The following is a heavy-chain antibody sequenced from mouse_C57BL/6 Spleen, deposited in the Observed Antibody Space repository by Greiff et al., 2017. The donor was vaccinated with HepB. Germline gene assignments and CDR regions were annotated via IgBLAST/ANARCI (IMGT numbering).Heavy chain of an antibody. J-gene: IGHJ3*01. CDR1: GYAFSSSW. CDR3: ARAVYDTWFAY. D-gene: IGHD2-12*01. Sequence: VKLMESGPELVKPGASVKISCKASGYAFSSSWMNWVKQRPGKGLEWIGRIYPGDGDTNYNGKFKGKATLTADKSSSTAYMQLSSLTSEDSAVYFCARAVYDTWFAYWGQGTLVTVSA. CDR2: IYPGDGDT. V-gene: IGHV1-82*01.